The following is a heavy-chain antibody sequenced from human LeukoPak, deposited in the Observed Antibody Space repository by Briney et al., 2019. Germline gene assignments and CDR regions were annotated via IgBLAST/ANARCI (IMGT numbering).Heavy chain of an antibody. CDR2: IIPSGTT. J-gene: IGHJ4*02. D-gene: IGHD6-13*01. CDR3: AKEGAAPGPDFDY. Sequence: SETLSLTCTVSGASIRVYYWSWIRQPAGKGLEWIGRIIPSGTTNYNPSLESRVTMSVETSKNQFSLKLSSVTAADAAVYYCAKEGAAPGPDFDYWGQGTLVIVSS. CDR1: GASIRVYY. V-gene: IGHV4-4*07.